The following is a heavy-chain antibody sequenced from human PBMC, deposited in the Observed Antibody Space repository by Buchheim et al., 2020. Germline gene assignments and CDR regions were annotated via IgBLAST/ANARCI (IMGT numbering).Heavy chain of an antibody. CDR3: ARVGLGRHYFDY. Sequence: HVQLQESGPGLVKPSETLSLICTVSGGSISDTYWSWIRQSPGKGLEWIGYIYYSGTTNYNPSLKSRVTISVDKSKNQFSLKLSSVTAADTAVYYCARVGLGRHYFDYWGQGIL. V-gene: IGHV4-59*01. CDR2: IYYSGTT. CDR1: GGSISDTY. D-gene: IGHD3-16*01. J-gene: IGHJ4*02.